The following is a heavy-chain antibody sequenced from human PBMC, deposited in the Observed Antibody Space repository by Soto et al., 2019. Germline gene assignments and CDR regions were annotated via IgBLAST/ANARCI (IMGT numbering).Heavy chain of an antibody. V-gene: IGHV4-59*01. J-gene: IGHJ4*02. D-gene: IGHD3-22*01. CDR1: GDSISSYY. CDR3: ALRSMAVVPEY. CDR2: LYYGRSA. Sequence: QVQLQESGPGLVKPSETLSLTCAVSGDSISSYYCMWIRQPPGKGLESIGYLYYGRSANYNPSLQXRVXLSVDTSTNQCSLTLSSMTAADTAVYYCALRSMAVVPEYWGQGTLVTVSS.